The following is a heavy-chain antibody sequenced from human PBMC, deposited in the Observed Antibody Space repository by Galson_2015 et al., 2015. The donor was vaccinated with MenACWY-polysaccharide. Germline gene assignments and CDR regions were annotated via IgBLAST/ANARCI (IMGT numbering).Heavy chain of an antibody. V-gene: IGHV3-74*01. CDR2: INTDGSST. Sequence: SLRLSCAASGFTFSSYWMHWVRQAPGAGLVWVSRINTDGSSTSYADSVKGRFTVSRDNAKNTVYLQMNSLRAEDTAVYYCARDPHCGAGCSIHDAFDVWGQGTKVPVSS. D-gene: IGHD2-21*02. CDR3: ARDPHCGAGCSIHDAFDV. CDR1: GFTFSSYW. J-gene: IGHJ3*01.